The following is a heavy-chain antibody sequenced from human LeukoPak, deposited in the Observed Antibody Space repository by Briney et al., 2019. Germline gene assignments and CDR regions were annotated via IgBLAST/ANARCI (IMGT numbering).Heavy chain of an antibody. J-gene: IGHJ4*02. CDR2: IIPIFGTA. CDR1: GGTFSSYA. D-gene: IGHD3-22*01. V-gene: IGHV1-69*05. CDR3: ARAPHDSSGYKPYYFDY. Sequence: SVKVSCKASGGTFSSYAISWVRQAPGQGLEWMGGIIPIFGTANYAQKFQGRVTITTDESTSTAYMELSSLRSEDTAVYYCARAPHDSSGYKPYYFDYWGQGTLVTVSS.